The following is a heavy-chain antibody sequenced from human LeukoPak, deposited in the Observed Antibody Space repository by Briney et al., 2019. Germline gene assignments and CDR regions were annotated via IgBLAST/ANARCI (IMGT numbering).Heavy chain of an antibody. J-gene: IGHJ3*02. Sequence: GGSLRLSCAASGFTFSSYSMNWVRQAPGQGLEWVSSISSSSSYIYYADSVKGRFTISRDNAKNSLYLQMNSLRAEDTAVYYCARDGLSAFSSGGYLGSFDIWGQGTMATVSS. CDR1: GFTFSSYS. D-gene: IGHD6-19*01. CDR2: ISSSSSYI. V-gene: IGHV3-21*01. CDR3: ARDGLSAFSSGGYLGSFDI.